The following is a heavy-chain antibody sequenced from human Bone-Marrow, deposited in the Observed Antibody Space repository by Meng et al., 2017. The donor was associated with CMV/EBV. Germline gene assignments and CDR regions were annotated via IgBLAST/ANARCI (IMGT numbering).Heavy chain of an antibody. CDR3: ARVRDDFWSGWGEGDYGMDV. CDR2: ISAYNGNT. D-gene: IGHD3-3*01. J-gene: IGHJ6*02. V-gene: IGHV1-18*01. CDR1: GYTFTSYG. Sequence: ASVKVSCKASGYTFTSYGISWVRQAPGQGLEWMGWISAYNGNTNYAQKLQGRVTMTTDTSTSTAHMELRSLRSDDTAVYYCARVRDDFWSGWGEGDYGMDVWGQGTTVTVSS.